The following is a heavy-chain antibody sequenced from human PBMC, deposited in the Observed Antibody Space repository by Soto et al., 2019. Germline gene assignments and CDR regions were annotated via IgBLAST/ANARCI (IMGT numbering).Heavy chain of an antibody. CDR2: IYWDDDK. Sequence: QITLKESGPTLVKPTQTLTLTCTFSGFSLSTSGVGVGWIRQPPGKALEWVTLIYWDDDKRYSPSLKSRITITKDTSKSQVVLTMSNTDPVDTGTYYCARHIPSGYNDAFDIWGQGTMVTVSS. J-gene: IGHJ3*02. CDR1: GFSLSTSGVG. D-gene: IGHD3-9*01. CDR3: ARHIPSGYNDAFDI. V-gene: IGHV2-5*02.